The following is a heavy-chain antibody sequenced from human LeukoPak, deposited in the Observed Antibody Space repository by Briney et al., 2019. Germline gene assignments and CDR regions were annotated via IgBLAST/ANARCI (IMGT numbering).Heavy chain of an antibody. CDR1: GFNFSSYG. CDR3: AKDRGDYYYMDV. J-gene: IGHJ6*03. CDR2: IRYDGSNK. V-gene: IGHV3-30*02. Sequence: GGSLRISCVASGFNFSSYGMHWLRQAPGQGLEWVAFIRYDGSNKYYADSVEGRFTISRDNPKNTVYLQMNSLRGEDTAVYYCAKDRGDYYYMDVWGKGTTVTVSS. D-gene: IGHD1-26*01.